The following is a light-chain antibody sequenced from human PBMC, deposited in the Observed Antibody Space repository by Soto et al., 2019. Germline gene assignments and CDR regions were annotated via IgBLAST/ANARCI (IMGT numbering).Light chain of an antibody. J-gene: IGKJ4*01. Sequence: EVVMTQSPATLSVSPGERVTLSCTASQSVSGNLAWYQQKPGQAPRLLIHGASTRATDIPARFSGSGSGTEFTLPITSLQSEDFAVYYCQQYHTWPPGLTFGGGTRVEIK. V-gene: IGKV3-15*01. CDR3: QQYHTWPPGLT. CDR2: GAS. CDR1: QSVSGN.